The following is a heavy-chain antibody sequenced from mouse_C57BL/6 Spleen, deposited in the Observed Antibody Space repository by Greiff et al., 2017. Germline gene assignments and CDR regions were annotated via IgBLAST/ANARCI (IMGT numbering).Heavy chain of an antibody. CDR2: IDPETGGT. D-gene: IGHD4-1*02. J-gene: IGHJ4*01. CDR1: GYTFTDYE. CDR3: TSQLGHAMDY. Sequence: VQLKESGAELVRPGASVTLSCKASGYTFTDYEMHWVKQTPVHGLEWIGAIDPETGGTAYNQKFKGKAILTADKSSSTAYMELRSLTSEDSAVYYCTSQLGHAMDYWGQGTSVTVSS. V-gene: IGHV1-15*01.